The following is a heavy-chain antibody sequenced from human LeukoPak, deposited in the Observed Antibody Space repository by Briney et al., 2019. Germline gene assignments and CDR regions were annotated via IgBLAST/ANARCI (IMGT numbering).Heavy chain of an antibody. CDR2: ISNSGTTI. D-gene: IGHD3-3*01. CDR3: ARRGWSRQFDY. Sequence: KAGGSLRLSCAASGFTLSDYYMTWIRQTPGKGLEWLSSISNSGTTIYYADSVKGRFTISRDNAKNSLYLQMNSLRAEDTAVYYCARRGWSRQFDYWGQGTQVTVSS. V-gene: IGHV3-11*01. J-gene: IGHJ4*02. CDR1: GFTLSDYY.